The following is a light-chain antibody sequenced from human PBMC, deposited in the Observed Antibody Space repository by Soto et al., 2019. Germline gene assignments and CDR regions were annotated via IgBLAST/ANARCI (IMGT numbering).Light chain of an antibody. V-gene: IGKV3D-20*02. CDR2: GAS. CDR3: QQRSNWPIT. CDR1: QSVGSN. Sequence: EIVMTQSPATLSASPGERATLSCRASQSVGSNLAWYQQKPGQAPRLLIYGASSRATGIPDRFSGSGSGTDFTLTISRLEPEDFAVYYCQQRSNWPITFGQGTRLEIK. J-gene: IGKJ5*01.